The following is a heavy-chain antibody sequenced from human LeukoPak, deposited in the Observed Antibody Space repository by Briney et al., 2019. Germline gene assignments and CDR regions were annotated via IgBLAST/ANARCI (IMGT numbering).Heavy chain of an antibody. CDR1: GFTFSSYW. Sequence: GGSLRLSCAASGFTFSSYWMSWVRQAPGKGLEWVANIKQDASENYYVDSVKGRFTISRHNAKNSLYLQMNSLRAEDTAVYYCARVPAGVIGMKDAFDIWGQGTMVTVSS. CDR2: IKQDASEN. V-gene: IGHV3-7*01. CDR3: ARVPAGVIGMKDAFDI. D-gene: IGHD3-16*02. J-gene: IGHJ3*02.